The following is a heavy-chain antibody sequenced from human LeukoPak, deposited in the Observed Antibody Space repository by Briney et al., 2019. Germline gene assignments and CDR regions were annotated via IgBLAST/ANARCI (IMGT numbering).Heavy chain of an antibody. CDR2: IKQDGSEK. J-gene: IGHJ6*03. D-gene: IGHD6-6*01. CDR3: ASLNSSSDYYYYYYMDV. V-gene: IGHV3-7*01. Sequence: GSLRLSCAASGFTFSSYWMSWVRQAPGKGLEWVANIKQDGSEKYYVDSVKGRFTISRDNAKNSLYLQMNSLRAEDTAVYYCASLNSSSDYYYYYYMDVWGKGTTVTVSS. CDR1: GFTFSSYW.